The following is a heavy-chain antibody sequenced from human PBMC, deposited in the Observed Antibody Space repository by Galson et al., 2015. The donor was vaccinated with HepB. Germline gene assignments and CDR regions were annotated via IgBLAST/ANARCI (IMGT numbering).Heavy chain of an antibody. Sequence: SVKVSCKVSGYTLTKLSMHWVRQAPGKGLEWMGGFDPEDGETIYAQKFQGRVTMTEDTSTDTAYMELSSLRSEDTAVYYCATGRYNWNDVPFDYWGQGTLVTVSS. J-gene: IGHJ4*02. V-gene: IGHV1-24*01. CDR1: GYTLTKLS. D-gene: IGHD1-1*01. CDR2: FDPEDGET. CDR3: ATGRYNWNDVPFDY.